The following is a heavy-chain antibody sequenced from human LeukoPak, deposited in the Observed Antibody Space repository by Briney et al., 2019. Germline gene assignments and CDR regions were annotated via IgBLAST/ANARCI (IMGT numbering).Heavy chain of an antibody. D-gene: IGHD2-15*01. CDR2: ISSSSSYI. V-gene: IGHV3-21*01. J-gene: IGHJ4*02. CDR1: GFTFSSYA. CDR3: ARASGPAFDY. Sequence: GGSLRLSCAASGFTFSSYAMSWFRQAPGKGLEWVSSISSSSSYIYYADSVKGRITISRDNAKNSLYLQMNSLRAEDTAVYYCARASGPAFDYWGQGTLVTVPS.